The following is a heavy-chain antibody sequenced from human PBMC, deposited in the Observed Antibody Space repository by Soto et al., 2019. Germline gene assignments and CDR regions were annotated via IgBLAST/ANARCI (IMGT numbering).Heavy chain of an antibody. D-gene: IGHD3-10*01. V-gene: IGHV3-21*01. CDR3: ARCMGFDGSGYAFFDS. Sequence: LRLSCAASGFTFSGHTINWVRQAPGKGLEWVSSVSRSSSYIYYADSVKGRFTVSRDDAEKSLYLQMNSLRAEDTAIYYCARCMGFDGSGYAFFDSWGQGTQVTVSS. CDR2: VSRSSSYI. J-gene: IGHJ4*02. CDR1: GFTFSGHT.